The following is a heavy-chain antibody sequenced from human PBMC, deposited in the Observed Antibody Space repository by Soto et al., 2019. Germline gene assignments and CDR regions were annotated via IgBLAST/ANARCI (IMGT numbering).Heavy chain of an antibody. CDR2: IYDGGRT. V-gene: IGHV4-30-4*01. CDR3: ARGPSGDKVDS. J-gene: IGHJ4*02. CDR1: GGSISTVDYW. D-gene: IGHD7-27*01. Sequence: QVQLQESGPGLVKPSQTLSLTCTVSGGSISTVDYWWSWIRQSPDMGLEWIGHIYDGGRTYNNPSLESHDTMSVDTSKSQLSLTLSSVSAADTAVYYCARGPSGDKVDSWGQGTLVTVSS.